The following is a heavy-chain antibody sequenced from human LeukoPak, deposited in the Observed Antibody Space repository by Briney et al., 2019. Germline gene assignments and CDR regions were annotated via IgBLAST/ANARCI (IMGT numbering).Heavy chain of an antibody. Sequence: PSETPSLTCTVSGGSISSYYWSWIRQPPGKGLEWIGYIYYSGSTNYNPPLKSRVTISVDTSKNQFSLKLSSVTAADTAVYYCASTVAGPNYFDYWGQGTLVTVSS. J-gene: IGHJ4*02. V-gene: IGHV4-59*01. CDR2: IYYSGST. CDR1: GGSISSYY. D-gene: IGHD6-19*01. CDR3: ASTVAGPNYFDY.